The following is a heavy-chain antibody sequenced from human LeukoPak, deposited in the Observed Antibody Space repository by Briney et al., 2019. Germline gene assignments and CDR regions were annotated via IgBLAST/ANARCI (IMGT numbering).Heavy chain of an antibody. CDR1: GFTFSNYL. CDR3: AKMRQLGCFDF. J-gene: IGHJ4*02. V-gene: IGHV3-23*01. Sequence: GGSLRLSCAASGFTFSNYLMNWIRQAPGKGLEWVSTISDGGDTTYFADAVKGRFTISRDNSKNTLYLQMNSLRAEDTAVYYCAKMRQLGCFDFWGQGARVTVSS. D-gene: IGHD6-13*01. CDR2: ISDGGDTT.